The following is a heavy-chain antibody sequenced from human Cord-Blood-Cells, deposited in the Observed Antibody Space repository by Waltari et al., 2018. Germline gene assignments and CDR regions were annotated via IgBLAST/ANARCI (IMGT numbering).Heavy chain of an antibody. Sequence: QVQLQQWGAGLLKPSETLSLTCAVYGGSFSGYYWSWIRQPPGKGLEWIGEINHSGSTNYNPSLKSRVIISVDTSKNQFSLKLSSVTAADTAVYYCARGPFAGATKFFDYWGQGTLVTVSS. CDR2: INHSGST. V-gene: IGHV4-34*01. J-gene: IGHJ4*02. CDR3: ARGPFAGATKFFDY. CDR1: GGSFSGYY. D-gene: IGHD1-26*01.